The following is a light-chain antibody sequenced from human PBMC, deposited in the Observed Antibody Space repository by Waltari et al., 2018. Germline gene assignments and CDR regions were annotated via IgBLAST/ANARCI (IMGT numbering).Light chain of an antibody. CDR2: DAS. CDR1: QTINGW. Sequence: DIQMTQSPSTLSASVGDRVTITCRASQTINGWLAWYLQKPGKAPELLIHDASTLESGVPPRFSGSGSGTEFTLTISSVQPEDVATYYCQQYLLFWTFGQGTRVEIK. J-gene: IGKJ1*01. V-gene: IGKV1-5*01. CDR3: QQYLLFWT.